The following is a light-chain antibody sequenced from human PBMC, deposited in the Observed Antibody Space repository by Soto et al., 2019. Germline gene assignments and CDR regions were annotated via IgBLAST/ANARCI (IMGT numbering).Light chain of an antibody. J-gene: IGLJ2*01. CDR1: SSNIGKDY. Sequence: QSVLTQPPSVSAAAGQKVTISCSGSSSNIGKDYVSWYQHLPGTAPKLLIYDNNKRPSGIPDRFSGSKSGTSATLGITGLQTGEEGEYYCATWDSSLSAVIFGGGTKLTVL. CDR2: DNN. V-gene: IGLV1-51*01. CDR3: ATWDSSLSAVI.